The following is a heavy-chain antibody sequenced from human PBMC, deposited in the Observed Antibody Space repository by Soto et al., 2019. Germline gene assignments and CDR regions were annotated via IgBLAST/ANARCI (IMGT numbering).Heavy chain of an antibody. D-gene: IGHD3-10*01. Sequence: EVQLVESGGGLVQPGGSLRLSCAASGFTLSGRSMHWVSQAPGKGLVWVSGIDNAGTDSTYADSVKGRFTSSRDNAKNMLYLQRNSLRVEDTAVYYCARGWFGPDVGGKGPKVTVSS. J-gene: IGHJ6*04. CDR2: IDNAGTDS. CDR1: GFTLSGRS. CDR3: ARGWFGPDV. V-gene: IGHV3-74*01.